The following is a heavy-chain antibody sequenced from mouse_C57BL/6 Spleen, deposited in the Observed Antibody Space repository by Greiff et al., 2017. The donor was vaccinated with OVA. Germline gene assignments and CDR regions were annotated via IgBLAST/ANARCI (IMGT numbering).Heavy chain of an antibody. V-gene: IGHV5-6*01. CDR3: ARHPPASSFRGVFYY. CDR1: GFTFSSYG. J-gene: IGHJ2*01. CDR2: ISSGGSYT. D-gene: IGHD1-1*01. Sequence: DVQLVESGGDLVKPGGSLKLSCAASGFTFSSYGMSWVRQTPDKRLEWVATISSGGSYTYYPDSVKGRFTISRDNAKKTWYLQMCCLKSEDTAMYLSARHPPASSFRGVFYYSGQCTTLSLSS.